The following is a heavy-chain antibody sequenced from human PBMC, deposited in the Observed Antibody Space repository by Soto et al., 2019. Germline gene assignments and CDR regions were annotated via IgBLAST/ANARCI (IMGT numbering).Heavy chain of an antibody. CDR2: IWYDGSNK. CDR3: ARVLAGYRADYGMDV. D-gene: IGHD2-8*02. CDR1: GFTFSSYG. V-gene: IGHV3-33*01. Sequence: GGSLRLSCAASGFTFSSYGMHWVRQAPGKGLEWVAVIWYDGSNKYYADSVKGRFTISRDNSKNTLYLQMNSLRAEDTAVYYCARVLAGYRADYGMDVWGQGTTVTVSS. J-gene: IGHJ6*02.